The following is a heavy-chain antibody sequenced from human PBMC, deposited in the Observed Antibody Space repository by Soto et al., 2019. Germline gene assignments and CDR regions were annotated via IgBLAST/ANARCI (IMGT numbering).Heavy chain of an antibody. CDR1: GFTFSIAW. Sequence: EVQLVESGGGLVKPGGSLRLSCAASGFTFSIAWMSWVRHAPGKGLEWVGRIKSKTAGGTAHYAAAVKGRFTISRDNAKRSLYLQMNSLRAEDTAVYYCAKDRGRGSPVSGGMDVWGQGTTVTVSS. J-gene: IGHJ6*02. CDR2: IKSKTAGGTA. CDR3: AKDRGRGSPVSGGMDV. V-gene: IGHV3-15*01. D-gene: IGHD3-3*01.